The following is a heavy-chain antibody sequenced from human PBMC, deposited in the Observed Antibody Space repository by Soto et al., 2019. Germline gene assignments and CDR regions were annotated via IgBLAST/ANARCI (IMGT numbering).Heavy chain of an antibody. CDR1: GFNFSPYW. Sequence: PGGSLRLSCAASGFNFSPYWMHWVRQTPGNGLVWVSRINAEGNTIYADSVKGRFTISRDNAKNMLYLQMTSLRAEDTAVYFCARGSNTAFDPWGQGTLVTLSS. CDR3: ARGSNTAFDP. D-gene: IGHD2-21*02. CDR2: INAEGNT. V-gene: IGHV3-74*01. J-gene: IGHJ5*02.